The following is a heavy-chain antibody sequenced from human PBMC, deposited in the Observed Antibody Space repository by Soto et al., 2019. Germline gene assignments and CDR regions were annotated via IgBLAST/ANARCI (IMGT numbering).Heavy chain of an antibody. J-gene: IGHJ4*02. CDR1: GGSFSGYY. CDR3: GCRSSSRTFDY. Sequence: SETLSLTCAVYGGSFSGYYWSWIRQPPGKGLEWIGEINHSGSTNYNPSLKSRVTISVDTSKNQFSLKLSSVTAADTAVYYCGCRSSSRTFDYWGQGNLVTVSS. CDR2: INHSGST. V-gene: IGHV4-34*01. D-gene: IGHD6-6*01.